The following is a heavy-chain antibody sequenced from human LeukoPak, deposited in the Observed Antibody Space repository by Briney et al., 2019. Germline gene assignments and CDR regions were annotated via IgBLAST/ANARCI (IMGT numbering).Heavy chain of an antibody. J-gene: IGHJ4*02. V-gene: IGHV3-23*01. CDR2: ISGSGGST. D-gene: IGHD3-22*01. Sequence: PGGSLRLFCAASGFTFSSYAMSWARQAPGKGLEWVSAISGSGGSTYYADSVKGRFTISRDNSKNTLYLQMNSLRAEDTAVYYCAKDSAPPGRYDSRGYYGTFDYWGQGTLVTVSS. CDR3: AKDSAPPGRYDSRGYYGTFDY. CDR1: GFTFSSYA.